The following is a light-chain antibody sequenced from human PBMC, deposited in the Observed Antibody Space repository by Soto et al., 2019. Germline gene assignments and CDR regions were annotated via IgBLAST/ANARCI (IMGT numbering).Light chain of an antibody. CDR2: GSS. J-gene: IGKJ5*01. CDR3: QKLAT. V-gene: IGKV1-5*03. Sequence: DIQMTQSPSTLSASVGDRVTITCRASQSFSHWLAWYQQKPGKPPKLLIFGSSTLESGVPSRFSGGGSGTEIPPHHHRLPAYFFYTYSRQKLATF. CDR1: QSFSHW.